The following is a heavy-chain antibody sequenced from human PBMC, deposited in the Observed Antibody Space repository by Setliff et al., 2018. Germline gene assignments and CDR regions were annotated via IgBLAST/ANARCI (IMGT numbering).Heavy chain of an antibody. D-gene: IGHD3-3*01. Sequence: ASVKVSCKASDYPFLSYGISWVRQAPGQGPEWIGWISAYTGNADCAQNFQGRVTMTTDTSTNTAYMELRSLRSDDTAVYYCARAPRLEWILPTFDYWGQGTPVTVSS. CDR3: ARAPRLEWILPTFDY. CDR2: ISAYTGNA. V-gene: IGHV1-18*01. J-gene: IGHJ4*02. CDR1: DYPFLSYG.